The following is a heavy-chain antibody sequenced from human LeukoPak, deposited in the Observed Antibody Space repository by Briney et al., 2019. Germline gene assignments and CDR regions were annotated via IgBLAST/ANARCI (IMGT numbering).Heavy chain of an antibody. Sequence: GGSLRLSCAASGFTFSSYDMHWVRQATGEGLEWVSAIGTAGDTYYPGSVKGRFTISRENAKNSLYLQMNSLRAGDTAVYYCARGNRGYFDSGQDAFDYWGKGTLVTVSS. CDR3: ARGNRGYFDSGQDAFDY. V-gene: IGHV3-13*01. D-gene: IGHD3-9*01. CDR2: IGTAGDT. J-gene: IGHJ4*02. CDR1: GFTFSSYD.